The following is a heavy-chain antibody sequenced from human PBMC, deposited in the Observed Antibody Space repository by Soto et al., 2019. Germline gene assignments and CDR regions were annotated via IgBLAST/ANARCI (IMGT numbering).Heavy chain of an antibody. D-gene: IGHD3-10*01. Sequence: PGGSLRLSCAASGFTFSSYGMHWVRQAPGKGLEWVAVISYDGSNKYYADSVKGRFTISRDNSKNTLYLQMNSLRAEDTAVYYCAKDYGDMVRGASYGMDVWGQGTTVTVSS. J-gene: IGHJ6*02. CDR2: ISYDGSNK. CDR3: AKDYGDMVRGASYGMDV. V-gene: IGHV3-30*18. CDR1: GFTFSSYG.